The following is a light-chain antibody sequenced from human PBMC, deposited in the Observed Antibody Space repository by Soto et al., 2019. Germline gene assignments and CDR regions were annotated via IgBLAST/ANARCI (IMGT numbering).Light chain of an antibody. CDR1: SSDVGSYNR. V-gene: IGLV2-18*02. J-gene: IGLJ1*01. CDR2: DVI. Sequence: QSALTQPPSVSGSPGQSVVISCTGTSSDVGSYNRVSWYQQPPGKAPKLLIYDVISRPSGVPDRFSGSKSGNTASLTISGLQPEDEADYYCLSFTNSDTYVFGTGTKVTVL. CDR3: LSFTNSDTYV.